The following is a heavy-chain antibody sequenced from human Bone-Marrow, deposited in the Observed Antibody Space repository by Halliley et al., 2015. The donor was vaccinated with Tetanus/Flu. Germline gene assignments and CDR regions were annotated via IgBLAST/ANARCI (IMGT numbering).Heavy chain of an antibody. CDR1: GYSFTSHW. CDR2: IDPTDAYS. CDR3: ARTTGYGNYFWFDP. D-gene: IGHD3-22*01. V-gene: IGHV5-10-1*01. J-gene: IGHJ5*02. Sequence: EVQLVQSGAEVKKPGESLRISCKGSGYSFTSHWISWVRQMPGKGLEWMGRIDPTDAYSNYSPTFQGHVTISADKSISTAFLQWSSRKAADTALYYCARTTGYGNYFWFDPWGQGTLVTVSS.